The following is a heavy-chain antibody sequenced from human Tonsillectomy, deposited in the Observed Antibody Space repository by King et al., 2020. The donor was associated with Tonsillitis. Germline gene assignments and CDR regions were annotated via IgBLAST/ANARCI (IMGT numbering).Heavy chain of an antibody. CDR3: ARLLDTSGYYFAHFDV. D-gene: IGHD3-22*01. Sequence: LQLQESGPGLVKPSETLSLTCAVSGDSFSSSSSFWAWIRQPPGKGLEWIGTISYRGTTFYSSSLETRVSISLDPSKNQLSLRLGSVTAADTAFYFCARLLDTSGYYFAHFDVWGRGALVTVSS. V-gene: IGHV4-39*01. CDR2: ISYRGTT. CDR1: GDSFSSSSSF. J-gene: IGHJ2*01.